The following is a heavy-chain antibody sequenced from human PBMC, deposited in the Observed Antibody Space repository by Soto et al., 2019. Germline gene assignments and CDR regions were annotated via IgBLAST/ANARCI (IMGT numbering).Heavy chain of an antibody. CDR3: ARAGVDTVMANSDY. D-gene: IGHD5-18*01. V-gene: IGHV4-31*03. J-gene: IGHJ4*02. Sequence: SETLSLTCTVSGGSISSGGYYWSWIRQHPGKGLEWIGCIYYSGTTYYNPSLKSRVTISVDTSNNQFSLKLSSVSAADTAVYYCARAGVDTVMANSDYWGQGTLVTVSS. CDR1: GGSISSGGYY. CDR2: IYYSGTT.